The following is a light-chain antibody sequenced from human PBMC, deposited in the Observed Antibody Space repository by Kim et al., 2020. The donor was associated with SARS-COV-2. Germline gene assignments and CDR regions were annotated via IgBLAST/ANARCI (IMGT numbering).Light chain of an antibody. V-gene: IGLV2-14*03. CDR3: ASYTISASLI. CDR1: DYDIGYYYY. J-gene: IGLJ2*01. CDR2: DVS. Sequence: QSALTQPASVSGSPGQSITISCTGTDYDIGYYYYVSWYQHHPGNVPKLIIYDVSERPSGVSDRFSGSKSGNTASLTISDLQAEDESDYYCASYTISASLIFGGGTRLTVL.